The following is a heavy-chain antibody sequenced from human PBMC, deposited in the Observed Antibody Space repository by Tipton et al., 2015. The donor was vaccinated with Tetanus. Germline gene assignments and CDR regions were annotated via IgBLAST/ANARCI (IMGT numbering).Heavy chain of an antibody. J-gene: IGHJ4*02. D-gene: IGHD3-3*01. CDR1: GGPMNSYY. CDR3: ARANFDFSKKGPFDS. CDR2: IYYTGST. V-gene: IGHV4-59*01. Sequence: GLVKPSETLSLICTVSGGPMNSYYWSWIRQPPGKGLEWIGYIYYTGSTNYNPSLKSGVTISLDTSKNQFSLKLTSVSAADTAVYFCARANFDFSKKGPFDSWGQGILVIVSA.